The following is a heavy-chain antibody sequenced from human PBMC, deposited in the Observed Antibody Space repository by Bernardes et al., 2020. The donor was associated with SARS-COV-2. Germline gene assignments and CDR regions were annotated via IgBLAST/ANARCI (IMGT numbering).Heavy chain of an antibody. CDR1: GFTVSNNY. Sequence: GGSLRLSCAASGFTVSNNYMSWVRQAPGKGLEWVSVIYSGGSTYHADSVKGRFTISRDNSKNTLYLQMNSLRAEDTAIYYCAKGSTTSRPYYFDYWGQGTLVTVSS. J-gene: IGHJ4*02. CDR3: AKGSTTSRPYYFDY. CDR2: IYSGGST. D-gene: IGHD2-2*01. V-gene: IGHV3-53*01.